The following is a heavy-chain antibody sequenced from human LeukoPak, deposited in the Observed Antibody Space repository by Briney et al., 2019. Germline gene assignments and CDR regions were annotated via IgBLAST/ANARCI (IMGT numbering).Heavy chain of an antibody. V-gene: IGHV3-48*03. CDR3: ARVDPPVGAFDY. CDR1: GFTFSSYE. D-gene: IGHD1-26*01. CDR2: ISSSGVPT. J-gene: IGHJ4*02. Sequence: PGGSKRLSCAASGFTFSSYEMNWVRQAPGKGLEWVSYISSSGVPTHYADSVKDRFTISRDNAKNSLYLQMNSLRAEDTAVYYCARVDPPVGAFDYWGQGYVVTVSS.